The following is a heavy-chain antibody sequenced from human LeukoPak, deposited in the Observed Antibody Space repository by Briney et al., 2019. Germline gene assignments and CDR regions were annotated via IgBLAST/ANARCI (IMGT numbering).Heavy chain of an antibody. Sequence: GGSLRLSCATSGFTFSNYYMTWVRQAPGKGLEWVANIKQDGSEKYYLDSVRGRFTISRDNAKNSLHLQMNSLRAEDTAVYYCASGPTYYYDKGEGYWGQGTLVTVSS. V-gene: IGHV3-7*01. CDR1: GFTFSNYY. D-gene: IGHD3-22*01. J-gene: IGHJ4*02. CDR2: IKQDGSEK. CDR3: ASGPTYYYDKGEGY.